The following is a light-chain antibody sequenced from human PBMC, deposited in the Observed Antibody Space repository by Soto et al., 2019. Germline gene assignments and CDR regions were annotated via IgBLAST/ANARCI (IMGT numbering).Light chain of an antibody. CDR2: DAS. CDR1: QTVRNNY. CDR3: QQYDRSWT. J-gene: IGKJ1*01. Sequence: EFVLTQSPGTLSLSPGERATLSCRASQTVRNNYLAWYQQKPGQAPRLLIYDASSRATGIPDRFSGSGSGTDFTLTISRLEPEDFAVYYCQQYDRSWTFGQGTKVDIK. V-gene: IGKV3-20*01.